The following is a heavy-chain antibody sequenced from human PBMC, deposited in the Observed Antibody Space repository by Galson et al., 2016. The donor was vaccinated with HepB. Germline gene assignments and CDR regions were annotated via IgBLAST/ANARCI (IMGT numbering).Heavy chain of an antibody. CDR3: TTVPGHAVGYSFDY. J-gene: IGHJ4*01. V-gene: IGHV3-15*01. Sequence: SLRLSCAASGFTFSNAWMSWVRQAPGKGLEWVGPIKREAYGGTADSAAPVKGRYTISRDDSKNMVFLQMYSLRAEDTAMYFCTTVPGHAVGYSFDYWGQDTLVTVSS. CDR2: IKREAYGGTA. CDR1: GFTFSNAW. D-gene: IGHD3-22*01.